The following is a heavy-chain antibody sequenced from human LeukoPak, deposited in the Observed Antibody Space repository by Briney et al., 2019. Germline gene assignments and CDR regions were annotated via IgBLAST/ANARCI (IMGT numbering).Heavy chain of an antibody. J-gene: IGHJ4*02. Sequence: SETLSLTCAVYGGSFSGYYWGWIRQPPGKGLEWIGEINHSGSTNYNPSLKSRVTISVDTSKNQFSLKLSSVTAADTAVYYCARGRYHWNYPPRYYFDYWGQGTLVTVSS. CDR2: INHSGST. CDR1: GGSFSGYY. CDR3: ARGRYHWNYPPRYYFDY. V-gene: IGHV4-34*01. D-gene: IGHD1-7*01.